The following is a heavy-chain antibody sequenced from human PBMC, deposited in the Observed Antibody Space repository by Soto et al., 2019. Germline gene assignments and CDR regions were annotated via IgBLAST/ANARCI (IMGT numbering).Heavy chain of an antibody. CDR3: ARDVSSSSPWFDP. D-gene: IGHD6-13*01. CDR2: IYYRGNT. Sequence: SETLSLTCTVSGGSVSCASYYWSWIRQPPGKTLEWIGYIYYRGNTNYNPSLKSRVTISIDTPKNQFSLQLSSVTAADTAVYYCARDVSSSSPWFDPWGPGTLVTVSS. V-gene: IGHV4-61*01. J-gene: IGHJ5*02. CDR1: GGSVSCASYY.